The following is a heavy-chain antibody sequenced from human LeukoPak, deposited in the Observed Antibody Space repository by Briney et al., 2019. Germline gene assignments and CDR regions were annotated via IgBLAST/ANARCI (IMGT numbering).Heavy chain of an antibody. Sequence: PSETLSLTCPVSGYSISTGYHWGWIRQSPGTGLEWIGSTYHSGNTYYNPSLKSRVTISMDTSMNQFSLQVTSVTAADTAVYYCARTRYCSGATCYSPELFDSWGQGTLVTVSS. D-gene: IGHD2-15*01. J-gene: IGHJ4*02. CDR1: GYSISTGYH. V-gene: IGHV4-38-2*01. CDR2: TYHSGNT. CDR3: ARTRYCSGATCYSPELFDS.